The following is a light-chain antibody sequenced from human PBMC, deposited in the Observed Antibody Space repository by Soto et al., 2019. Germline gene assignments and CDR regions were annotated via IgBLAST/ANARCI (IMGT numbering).Light chain of an antibody. V-gene: IGLV1-44*01. CDR2: SDN. CDR1: SSNIGTNT. J-gene: IGLJ2*01. Sequence: QAVVTQPPSASGTPGQRVTISCPGSSSNIGTNTVIWYQQLPGAAPKLLIYSDNQRPSGVPDRFSGSKSGTSASLAISGLQSEDEADYYCAAWDVSLVVFGGGTKVTVL. CDR3: AAWDVSLVV.